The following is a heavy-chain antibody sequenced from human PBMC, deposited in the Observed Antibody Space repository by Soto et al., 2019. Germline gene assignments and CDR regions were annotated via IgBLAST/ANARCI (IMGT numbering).Heavy chain of an antibody. V-gene: IGHV3-21*01. J-gene: IGHJ6*02. CDR2: ISSSSSYI. Sequence: GGSLRLSCAASGFTFSSYSMNWVRQAPGKGLEWVSSISSSSSYIYYADSVKGRFTISRDNAKNSLYLQMNSLRAEDTAVYYCARVTLGYCSGGSCYSPYYYGMDVWGQGTTVTVSS. CDR3: ARVTLGYCSGGSCYSPYYYGMDV. D-gene: IGHD2-15*01. CDR1: GFTFSSYS.